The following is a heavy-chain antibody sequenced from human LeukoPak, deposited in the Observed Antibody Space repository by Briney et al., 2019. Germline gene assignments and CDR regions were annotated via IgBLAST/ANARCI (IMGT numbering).Heavy chain of an antibody. V-gene: IGHV3-23*01. CDR3: AKASNILTGYPFDH. CDR2: ITITGAAT. D-gene: IGHD3-9*01. J-gene: IGHJ4*01. CDR1: GFTFGTYA. Sequence: GGSLRVSCAASGFTFGTYAMNWVRQAPGKGLEWVSSITITGAATYYADSVKGRFTISRDNSKNTLSLQMNSLSAEDTAVYYCAKASNILTGYPFDHWGQGTLVTVSS.